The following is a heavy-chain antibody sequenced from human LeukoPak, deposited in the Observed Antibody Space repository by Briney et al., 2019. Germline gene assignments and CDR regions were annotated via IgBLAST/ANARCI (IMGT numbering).Heavy chain of an antibody. J-gene: IGHJ4*02. V-gene: IGHV3-30-3*01. CDR1: GFTFSTYA. CDR2: ISYDGSNK. Sequence: GRSLRLSCAASGFTFSTYAMHWVRQAPAKGLEWVAVISYDGSNKYYADSVKGRFTIPRDNSKNTAYLQMNTLRAEDTAIYYCARDWRDYFDYWGQGTLVTVSS. CDR3: ARDWRDYFDY. D-gene: IGHD3-3*01.